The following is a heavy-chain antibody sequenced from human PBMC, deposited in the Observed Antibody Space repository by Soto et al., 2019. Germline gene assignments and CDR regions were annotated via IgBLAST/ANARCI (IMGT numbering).Heavy chain of an antibody. Sequence: PSETLSLTCSVSGDSINSDNYYWGWIRQPPGKGLEWIGSIYYRGNTYYNPSLKTRVTISLDKSKSQFSLKLNSVTAADSAVYFCARLEGLATISYYFDYWGQETLVTVSS. D-gene: IGHD3-9*01. J-gene: IGHJ4*02. CDR2: IYYRGNT. V-gene: IGHV4-39*01. CDR1: GDSINSDNYY. CDR3: ARLEGLATISYYFDY.